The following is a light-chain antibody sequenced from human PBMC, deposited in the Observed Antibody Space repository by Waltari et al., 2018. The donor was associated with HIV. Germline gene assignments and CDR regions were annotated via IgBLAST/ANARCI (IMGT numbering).Light chain of an antibody. J-gene: IGKJ1*01. Sequence: DIQMTQSPSSLSASVGDRVTITCRASQNISSYLSWFQQKPGKAPKLLIYAASSLQSGVPSRFSGSGSGTDFTLTISSLQPEDFATYYCQQSYSTPQTFGQGTKVEIK. CDR2: AAS. CDR3: QQSYSTPQT. V-gene: IGKV1-39*01. CDR1: QNISSY.